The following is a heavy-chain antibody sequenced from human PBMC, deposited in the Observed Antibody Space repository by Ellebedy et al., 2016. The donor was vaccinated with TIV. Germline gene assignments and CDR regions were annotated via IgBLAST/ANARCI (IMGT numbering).Heavy chain of an antibody. Sequence: GGSLRLXCAASGFTFSRYWMHWVRQVPGKGLVWVARIDNDGTRTDYADSVKGRFTISRDNAKSTLYLQMNSLRAEDSALYYCASGMVVLMTGTSDYWGQGTLVTVSS. J-gene: IGHJ4*02. V-gene: IGHV3-74*01. D-gene: IGHD2-21*01. CDR1: GFTFSRYW. CDR2: IDNDGTRT. CDR3: ASGMVVLMTGTSDY.